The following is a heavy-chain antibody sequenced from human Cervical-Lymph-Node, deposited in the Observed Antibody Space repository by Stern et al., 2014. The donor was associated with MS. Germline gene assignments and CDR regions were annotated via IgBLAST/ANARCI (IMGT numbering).Heavy chain of an antibody. D-gene: IGHD3-22*01. CDR2: INTNPGKP. CDR1: GYTFTSYA. V-gene: IGHV7-4-1*02. J-gene: IGHJ4*02. Sequence: QVQLVQSGSELKKPGASVKVSCKASGYTFTSYAMNWVRQAPGQGLEWVGWINTNPGKPTDAHGVTGRFVVSLDTSVSTAYLQISSLKAEDTAVYYCARESPAPHYYDSSGYDLHYWGQGTLVTVSS. CDR3: ARESPAPHYYDSSGYDLHY.